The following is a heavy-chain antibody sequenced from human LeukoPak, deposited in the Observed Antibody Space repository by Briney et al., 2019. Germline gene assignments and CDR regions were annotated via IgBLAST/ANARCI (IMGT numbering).Heavy chain of an antibody. J-gene: IGHJ4*02. CDR1: GFTFSGYG. CDR2: IWYDGSNK. Sequence: PGGSLRLSCAASGFTFSGYGMHWVRQAPGKGLEWVAVIWYDGSNKYYADSVKGRFTISRDNSKNTLYLQMNSLRAEDTAVYYCAKALGKSCGGDCSSFDYWGQGTLVTVSS. D-gene: IGHD2-21*02. CDR3: AKALGKSCGGDCSSFDY. V-gene: IGHV3-33*06.